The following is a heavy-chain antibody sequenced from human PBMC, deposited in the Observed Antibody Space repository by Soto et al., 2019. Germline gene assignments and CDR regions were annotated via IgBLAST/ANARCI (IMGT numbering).Heavy chain of an antibody. CDR3: ARQGVGYYGSGAFGHYYYMDV. CDR1: GGSISSYY. J-gene: IGHJ6*03. Sequence: QVQLQESGPGLVKPSETLSLTCTVSGGSISSYYWSWIRQPPGKGLEWIGYIYYSGSTNYNPSLKRLATISVDTSKNHSSLQLSSVTAADTAVYYCARQGVGYYGSGAFGHYYYMDVWGKGTTVTVSS. CDR2: IYYSGST. D-gene: IGHD3-10*01. V-gene: IGHV4-59*08.